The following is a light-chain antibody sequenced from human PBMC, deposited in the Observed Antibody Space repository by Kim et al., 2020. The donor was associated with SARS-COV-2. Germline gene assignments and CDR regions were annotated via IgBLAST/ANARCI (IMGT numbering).Light chain of an antibody. V-gene: IGLV2-11*01. CDR2: DVS. J-gene: IGLJ1*01. CDR3: CSYAGSYTNYV. Sequence: SVTISCTGTSSDVGGYNYVSWYQQHPGKAPKPMIYDVSKRPSGVPDHFSGSKSGNTASLTISGLQAEDEADYYCCSYAGSYTNYVFGTGTKVTVL. CDR1: SSDVGGYNY.